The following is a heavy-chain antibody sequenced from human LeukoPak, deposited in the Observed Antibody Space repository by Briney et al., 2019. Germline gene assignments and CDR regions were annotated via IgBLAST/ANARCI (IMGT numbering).Heavy chain of an antibody. CDR1: GFTFSSYW. CDR2: INSDGSST. J-gene: IGHJ3*02. CDR3: AREGQQWLVSNDAFDI. V-gene: IGHV3-74*01. Sequence: GGSLRLSSAASGFTFSSYWMHWVRQAPGKGLVWVSRINSDGSSTSYADSVKSRFTISRDNAKNTLYLQMNSLRAEDTAVYYCAREGQQWLVSNDAFDIWGQGTMVTVSS. D-gene: IGHD6-19*01.